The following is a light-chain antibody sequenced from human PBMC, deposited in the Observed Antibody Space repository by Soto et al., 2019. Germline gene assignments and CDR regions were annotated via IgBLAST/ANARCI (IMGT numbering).Light chain of an antibody. CDR3: QTGGTGIV. CDR2: LNTDGSH. J-gene: IGLJ2*01. V-gene: IGLV4-69*01. Sequence: QLVLTQSPSASASLGASVKLTCTLSSGHRSYAIAWYQQQPEKGPRFLMRLNTDGSHNKGDGIPDRFSGSNSGAERYLSISSLQSEDEADYYCQTGGTGIVFGGGTKLTVL. CDR1: SGHRSYA.